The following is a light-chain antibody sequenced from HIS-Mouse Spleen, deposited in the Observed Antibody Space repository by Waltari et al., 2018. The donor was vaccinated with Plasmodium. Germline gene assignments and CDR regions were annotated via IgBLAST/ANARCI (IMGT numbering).Light chain of an antibody. J-gene: IGLJ2*01. V-gene: IGLV2-11*01. Sequence: QSALTQPRSVSGSPGQSVTISCTGTSSDVGGYNYVSWYQQHPGKAPKVSIYDVSKRPSGVPGGFPGSKSGNTASLTISGLQAEDEADYYCCSYAGSYTLVFGGGTKLTVL. CDR2: DVS. CDR3: CSYAGSYTLV. CDR1: SSDVGGYNY.